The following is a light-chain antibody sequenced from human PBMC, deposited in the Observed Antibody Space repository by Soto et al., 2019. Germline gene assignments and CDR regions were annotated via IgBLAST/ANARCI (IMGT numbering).Light chain of an antibody. Sequence: QSALTQTASVSGSPGQSITISCTGTSSDIGSYNYVSWYQQHPGKAPKLMIYEVSNRPSGVSNRFSGSKSGNTASLTISGLQAEDEADYYCSSYTSSSTLYVFGTGTKVTVL. J-gene: IGLJ1*01. CDR1: SSDIGSYNY. V-gene: IGLV2-14*01. CDR3: SSYTSSSTLYV. CDR2: EVS.